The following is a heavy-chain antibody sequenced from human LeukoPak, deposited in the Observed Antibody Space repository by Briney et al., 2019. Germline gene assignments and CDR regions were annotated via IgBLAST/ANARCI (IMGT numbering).Heavy chain of an antibody. J-gene: IGHJ6*03. V-gene: IGHV4-34*01. D-gene: IGHD3-10*01. CDR2: INHSGST. CDR1: GGSFSGYY. Sequence: SETLSLTCAVYGGSFSGYYWSWIRQPPGKGLEWIGEINHSGSTNYNPSLKSRVTISVDTSKNQFSLKLSSVTAADTAVYYCARVHYGSGSYYPYYYYYYMDVWGKGTTVTVSS. CDR3: ARVHYGSGSYYPYYYYYYMDV.